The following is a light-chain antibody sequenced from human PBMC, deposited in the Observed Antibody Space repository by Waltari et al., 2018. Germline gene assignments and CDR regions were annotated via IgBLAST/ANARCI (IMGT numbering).Light chain of an antibody. CDR3: CSHGGFDTFWV. CDR1: TSDVGGYAF. Sequence: QSALTQPRSVSGSPGQSVTISCPGTTSDVGGYAFVSWYQQHPGKAPKLIIYYVSQRPSGVPDRFSGSKSGNTASLTITGLRDDDEAEYFCCSHGGFDTFWVFGGGTKVIVL. J-gene: IGLJ3*02. V-gene: IGLV2-11*01. CDR2: YVS.